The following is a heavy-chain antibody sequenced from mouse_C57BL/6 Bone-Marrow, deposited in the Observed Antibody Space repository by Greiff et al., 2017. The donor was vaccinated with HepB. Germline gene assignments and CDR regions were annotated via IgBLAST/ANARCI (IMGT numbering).Heavy chain of an antibody. CDR2: FHPYNDDT. J-gene: IGHJ2*01. CDR1: GYTFTTYP. CDR3: ARRVWLRRGGSYYFDY. D-gene: IGHD2-2*01. Sequence: QVQLQQSGAELVKPGASVKMSCKASGYTFTTYPIEWMKQNHGKSLEWIGNFHPYNDDTKYNEKFKGKATLTVEKSSSTVYLELSRLTSDDSAVYYCARRVWLRRGGSYYFDYWGQGTTLTVSS. V-gene: IGHV1-47*01.